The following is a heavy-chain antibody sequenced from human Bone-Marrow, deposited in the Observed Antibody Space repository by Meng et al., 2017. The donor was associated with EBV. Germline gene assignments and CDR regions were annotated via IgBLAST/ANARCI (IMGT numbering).Heavy chain of an antibody. V-gene: IGHV4-30-4*01. Sequence: VQRQESGPGLGKPSQTLSLTCAVSGGSISSGGYYWSWIRQPPGKGLESIGYIYYSGSTYYNPSLKSRVTISVDTSKNHFSLKLSSVTAADTAVYYCVRTYTVTTGWFDPWGQGTLVTVSS. D-gene: IGHD4-17*01. CDR1: GGSISSGGYY. CDR3: VRTYTVTTGWFDP. CDR2: IYYSGST. J-gene: IGHJ5*02.